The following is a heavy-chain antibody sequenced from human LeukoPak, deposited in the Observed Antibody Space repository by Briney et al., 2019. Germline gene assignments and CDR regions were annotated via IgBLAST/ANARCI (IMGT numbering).Heavy chain of an antibody. V-gene: IGHV4-4*07. CDR3: ARDASGYRDYPDDAFDI. D-gene: IGHD4-17*01. Sequence: SETLSLTCTVSGGSISSYYWSWIRQPAGKGLEWIGRIYSTGSANYNPSLKSRVTMSVDTSKNQFSLKLTSVTAVDTAVYYCARDASGYRDYPDDAFDIWGQGTMVTVSS. CDR2: IYSTGSA. CDR1: GGSISSYY. J-gene: IGHJ3*02.